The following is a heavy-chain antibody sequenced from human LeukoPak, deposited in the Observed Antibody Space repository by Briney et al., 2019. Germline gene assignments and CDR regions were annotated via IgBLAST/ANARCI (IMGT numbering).Heavy chain of an antibody. CDR2: ISSSGSTI. J-gene: IGHJ4*02. CDR1: GFTFSDHG. D-gene: IGHD5-24*01. CDR3: ARDRREDRFDY. Sequence: GGSLRLSCAASGFTFSDHGMQWVRQAPGKGLEWVSFISSSGSTISYADSVKGRFTISRDNAKNSLYPQMNSLRGEDMALYYCARDRREDRFDYWGQGTLVTVSS. V-gene: IGHV3-48*03.